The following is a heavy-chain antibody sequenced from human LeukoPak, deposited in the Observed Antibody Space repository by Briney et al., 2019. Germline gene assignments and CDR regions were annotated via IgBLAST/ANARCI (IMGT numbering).Heavy chain of an antibody. CDR1: GGSISSSSYY. V-gene: IGHV4-39*01. J-gene: IGHJ4*02. CDR2: IYYSGST. D-gene: IGHD3-3*01. Sequence: PSETLSLTCTVSGGSISSSSYYWGWIRQPPGKGLEWIGSIYYSGSTYYNPSLKSRVTISVDTSKNQFSLKLSSVTAADTAVYYCARRDYDFCDYWGQGTLVTVSS. CDR3: ARRDYDFCDY.